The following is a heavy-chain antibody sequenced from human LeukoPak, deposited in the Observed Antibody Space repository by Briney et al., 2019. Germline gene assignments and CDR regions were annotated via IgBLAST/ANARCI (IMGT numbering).Heavy chain of an antibody. Sequence: GGSLRLSCAASTFTFSSYNMNWVRQAPGKGLEWVSSISSSGTYIYYRDSVKGRFTISRGNSKNTLYPKMNSLRAEDTAVYYCARKVGDQRVTIFGVVRPYYFDYWGQGTLVTVSS. CDR2: ISSSGTYI. D-gene: IGHD3-3*01. J-gene: IGHJ4*02. CDR1: TFTFSSYN. CDR3: ARKVGDQRVTIFGVVRPYYFDY. V-gene: IGHV3-21*01.